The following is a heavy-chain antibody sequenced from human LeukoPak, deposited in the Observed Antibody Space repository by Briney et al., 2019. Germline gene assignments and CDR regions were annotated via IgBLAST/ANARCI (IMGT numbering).Heavy chain of an antibody. CDR2: VSSSGIYI. Sequence: GGSLRLSCAASGFTFSSYSMNWVRQAPGKGLEWVSSVSSSGIYIYYADSVKGRFTISRDNAKNSLYLQMNSLRAEDTAVYYCARIPGGSAYYYYYMDVSGKGTTFTVSS. J-gene: IGHJ6*03. CDR1: GFTFSSYS. D-gene: IGHD5-12*01. CDR3: ARIPGGSAYYYYYMDV. V-gene: IGHV3-21*01.